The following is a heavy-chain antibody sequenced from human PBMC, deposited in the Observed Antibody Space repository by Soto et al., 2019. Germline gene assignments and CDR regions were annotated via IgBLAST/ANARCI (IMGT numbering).Heavy chain of an antibody. D-gene: IGHD6-6*01. CDR2: ISGSGGST. V-gene: IGHV3-23*01. J-gene: IGHJ4*02. CDR1: GFTFTTYA. CDR3: AKNWDTTFSSSSH. Sequence: EVQLLESGGGLVQHGGSLRLSCAASGFTFTTYAMTWVRQAPGKGLEWVSAISGSGGSTYYADSVKGRFTISRDNSKNTLFLQMNSLRAEDTAVYYCAKNWDTTFSSSSHWGQGTLVTVSS.